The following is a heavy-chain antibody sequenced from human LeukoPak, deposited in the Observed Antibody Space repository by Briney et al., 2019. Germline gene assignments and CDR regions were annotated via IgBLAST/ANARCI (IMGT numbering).Heavy chain of an antibody. J-gene: IGHJ3*02. CDR3: ARDLSGSSPDMIVVVSDAFDI. CDR2: IWYDGSNK. Sequence: SLRLSCAASGFTFSSYGMHWVRRAPGKGLEWVAVIWYDGSNKYYADSVKGRFTISRDNSKNTLYLQMNSLRAEDTAVYYCARDLSGSSPDMIVVVSDAFDIWGQGTMVTVSS. D-gene: IGHD3-22*01. V-gene: IGHV3-33*01. CDR1: GFTFSSYG.